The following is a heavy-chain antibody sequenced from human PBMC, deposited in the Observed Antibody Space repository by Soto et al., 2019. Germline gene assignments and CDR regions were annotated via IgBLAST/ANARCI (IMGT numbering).Heavy chain of an antibody. Sequence: VGSLRLSCAASGFTFSSYSMNWVRQAPGRGLEWVAAISGTSDYIYYADSVKGRFTISRDNAKTSLYIQMNSLRAEDTAVYYCARDHRYCSGSSCRPYYYYYGMDVWGQGTTVTVSS. D-gene: IGHD2-15*01. CDR3: ARDHRYCSGSSCRPYYYYYGMDV. V-gene: IGHV3-21*01. CDR1: GFTFSSYS. J-gene: IGHJ6*02. CDR2: ISGTSDYI.